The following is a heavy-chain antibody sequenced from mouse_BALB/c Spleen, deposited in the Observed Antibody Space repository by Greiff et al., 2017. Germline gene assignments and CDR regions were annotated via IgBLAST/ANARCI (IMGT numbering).Heavy chain of an antibody. V-gene: IGHV5-6-5*01. CDR1: GFTFSDYY. Sequence: EVQRVESGGGLVKPGGSLKLSCAASGFTFSDYYMYWVRQTPEKRLEWVASISSGGSTYYPDSVKGRFTISRDNARNILYLQMSSLRSEDTAMYYCARHGNYDYYYAMDYWGQGTSVTVSS. J-gene: IGHJ4*01. CDR2: ISSGGST. D-gene: IGHD2-1*01. CDR3: ARHGNYDYYYAMDY.